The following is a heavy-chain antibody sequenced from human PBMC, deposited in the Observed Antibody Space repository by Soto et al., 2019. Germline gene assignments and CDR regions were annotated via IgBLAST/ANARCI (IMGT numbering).Heavy chain of an antibody. J-gene: IGHJ6*02. CDR3: ARGLGGRMDD. CDR2: IIPILGET. CDR1: GTIFSSYT. D-gene: IGHD3-16*01. Sequence: QVQLVQSGAEVKKPGSSVRVSSKASGTIFSSYTISWVRQAPGQGLEWMGRIIPILGETNSAQKFQGRVTLTADKSTNSAYMELNSLRLEDTALYYCARGLGGRMDDWGQGTTVTVSS. V-gene: IGHV1-69*08.